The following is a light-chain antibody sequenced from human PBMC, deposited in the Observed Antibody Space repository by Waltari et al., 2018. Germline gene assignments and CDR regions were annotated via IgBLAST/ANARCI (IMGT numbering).Light chain of an antibody. CDR1: SSDVGSYNL. CDR2: EAS. J-gene: IGLJ3*02. Sequence: QSALTQPDSVSGSPGQSITISCTGTSSDVGSYNLLSWYQQHPGKAPKLLIYEASKRPSGVSNRFSGSKSGNTASLTISGLQAEDEADYYCSSYTSSSTLVFGGGTKLTVL. CDR3: SSYTSSSTLV. V-gene: IGLV2-23*01.